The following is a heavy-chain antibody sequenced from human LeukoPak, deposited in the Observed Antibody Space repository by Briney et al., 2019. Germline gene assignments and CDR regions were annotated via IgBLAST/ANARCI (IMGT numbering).Heavy chain of an antibody. J-gene: IGHJ5*02. CDR2: VFSNDEK. Sequence: SGPTLVNPTETLTLTCIVSGFSLSNTRMGVSWIRQPPGKALEWLAHVFSNDEKSYSTSLKSRLTISKDTSKSQVVLTMTNMDPVDTATYYCARMLGTIIRGPYNWFDPWGQGILVTVSS. CDR1: GFSLSNTRMG. V-gene: IGHV2-26*01. CDR3: ARMLGTIIRGPYNWFDP. D-gene: IGHD3-10*01.